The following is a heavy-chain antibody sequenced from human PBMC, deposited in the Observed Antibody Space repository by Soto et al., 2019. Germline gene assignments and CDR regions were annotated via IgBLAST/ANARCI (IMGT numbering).Heavy chain of an antibody. CDR2: IYHSGST. D-gene: IGHD6-13*01. Sequence: QLQLQESGSGLVKPSQTLSLTCAVSGGSISSGGYSWSWIRQPPGKGLEWIGYIYHSGSTYYNPSLKSRVTVSVDRSKNQFSLKLSSVTAAETAVYYCARDTHRAAGHVTINYFDYWGQGTLVTVSS. CDR3: ARDTHRAAGHVTINYFDY. CDR1: GGSISSGGYS. V-gene: IGHV4-30-2*01. J-gene: IGHJ4*02.